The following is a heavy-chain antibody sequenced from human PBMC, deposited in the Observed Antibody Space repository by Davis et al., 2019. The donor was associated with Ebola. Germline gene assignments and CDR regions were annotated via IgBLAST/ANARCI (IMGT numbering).Heavy chain of an antibody. Sequence: GESLKISCSASGFTFSTYTMHWVRQAPGKGLEYVSAISISGGSTYYADSVKGRFTISRDNSRNTLYLQMNGLRDDDTAVYYCATLRDGYWGQGTLVTVSS. CDR1: GFTFSTYT. V-gene: IGHV3-64*04. CDR3: ATLRDGY. J-gene: IGHJ4*02. D-gene: IGHD4-17*01. CDR2: ISISGGST.